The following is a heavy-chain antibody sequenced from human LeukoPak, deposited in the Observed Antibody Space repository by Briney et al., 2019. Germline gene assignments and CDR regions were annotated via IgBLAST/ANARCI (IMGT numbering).Heavy chain of an antibody. CDR1: GGSISSGGYY. CDR2: IYYSGST. Sequence: SETLSLTCTVSGGSISSGGYYWSWIRQHPGEGLEWIGYIYYSGSTYYNPSLKSRVTISVDTSKNQFSLKLSSVTAADTAVYYCARVTPSGWYFLDYWGQGTLVTVSS. CDR3: ARVTPSGWYFLDY. V-gene: IGHV4-31*03. D-gene: IGHD6-19*01. J-gene: IGHJ4*02.